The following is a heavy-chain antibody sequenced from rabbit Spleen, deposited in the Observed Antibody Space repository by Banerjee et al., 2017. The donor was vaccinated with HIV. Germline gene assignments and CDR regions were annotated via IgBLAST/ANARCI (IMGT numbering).Heavy chain of an antibody. CDR3: ARDTASSFSSYGMDL. V-gene: IGHV1S40*01. D-gene: IGHD3-3*01. J-gene: IGHJ6*01. CDR2: IDAGSSGFT. Sequence: QSLEESGGDLVKPGASLTLTCTASGFSFSSNSFSGDSYMCWVRQAPGKGLEWIACIDAGSSGFTYYATWAIGRFTISKTSSTTVTLQMTSVTAADTATYFCARDTASSFSSYGMDLWGPGTLVTVS. CDR1: GFSFSSNSFSGDSY.